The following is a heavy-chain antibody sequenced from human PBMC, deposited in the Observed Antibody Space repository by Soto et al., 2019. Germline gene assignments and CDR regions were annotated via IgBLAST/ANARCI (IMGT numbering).Heavy chain of an antibody. CDR2: IRSKANSYAT. J-gene: IGHJ4*02. CDR1: GFTFSGSS. Sequence: GGSLRLSCAASGFTFSGSSMHWVRQASGKGLEWVGRIRSKANSYATAYAASVKGRFTSSRDDSKNTAYLQMNSLKTEDTDVYYCTRIGPPDGYNLDFDYWGQGTLVTVSS. CDR3: TRIGPPDGYNLDFDY. D-gene: IGHD5-12*01. V-gene: IGHV3-73*01.